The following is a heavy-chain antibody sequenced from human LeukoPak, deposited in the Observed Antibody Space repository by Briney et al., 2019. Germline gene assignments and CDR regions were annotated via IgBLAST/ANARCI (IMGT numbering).Heavy chain of an antibody. Sequence: GGSLRLSCAASGFTFSSYEMNWVRQAPGKGLEWVSYISSSGSTIYYADSVKGRFTISRDNAKNSPYLQMNSLRAEDTAVYYCARRTSNIDYWGQGTLVTVSS. CDR3: ARRTSNIDY. D-gene: IGHD2/OR15-2a*01. J-gene: IGHJ4*02. CDR2: ISSSGSTI. CDR1: GFTFSSYE. V-gene: IGHV3-48*03.